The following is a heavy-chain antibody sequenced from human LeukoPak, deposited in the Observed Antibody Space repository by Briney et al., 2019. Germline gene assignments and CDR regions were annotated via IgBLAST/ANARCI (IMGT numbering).Heavy chain of an antibody. Sequence: ASVKVSCKASGGTFNNYAITWVRQAPGQGLEWMGGIIPFFATVNYAQRFQGRVTITTDESTSTAYMELSSLRSEDTAVYYCADAARGYFDYWGQGTLVTVSS. V-gene: IGHV1-69*05. J-gene: IGHJ4*02. CDR2: IIPFFATV. CDR1: GGTFNNYA. D-gene: IGHD2-15*01. CDR3: ADAARGYFDY.